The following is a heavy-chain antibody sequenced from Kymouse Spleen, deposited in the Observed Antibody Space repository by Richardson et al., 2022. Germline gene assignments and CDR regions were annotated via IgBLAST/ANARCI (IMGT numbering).Heavy chain of an antibody. CDR1: GFTFSSYD. Sequence: EVQLVESGGGLVQPGGSLRLSCAASGFTFSSYDMHWVRQATGKGLEWVSAIGTAGDTYYPGSVKGRFTISRENAKNSLYLQMNSLRAGDTAVYYCAREDYGSGSYYDYWGQGTLVTVSS. J-gene: IGHJ4*02. CDR3: AREDYGSGSYYDY. V-gene: IGHV3-13*01. CDR2: IGTAGDT. D-gene: IGHD3-10*01.